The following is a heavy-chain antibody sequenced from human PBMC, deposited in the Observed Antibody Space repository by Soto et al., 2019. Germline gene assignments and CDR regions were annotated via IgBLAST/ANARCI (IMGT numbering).Heavy chain of an antibody. D-gene: IGHD6-19*01. J-gene: IGHJ4*02. CDR1: GGTFSSYA. CDR3: ASPTTGSGWSPLRY. Sequence: ASVKVSCKASGGTFSSYAISWVRQAPGQGLEWMGGIIPIFGTANYAQKFQGRVTITADESTSTAYMELSSLRSEDTAVYYCASPTTGSGWSPLRYWGQGTLVTVSS. V-gene: IGHV1-69*13. CDR2: IIPIFGTA.